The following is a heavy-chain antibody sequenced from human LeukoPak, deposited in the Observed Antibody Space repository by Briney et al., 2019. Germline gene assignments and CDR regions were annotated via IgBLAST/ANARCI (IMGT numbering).Heavy chain of an antibody. CDR2: INPNSGGT. CDR1: GYTFTSYY. D-gene: IGHD6-6*01. V-gene: IGHV1-2*04. J-gene: IGHJ4*02. Sequence: ASVKVSCKASGYTFTSYYMHWVRQAPGQGLEWMGWINPNSGGTNYAQKFQGWVTMTRDTSICTAYMELSRLRSDDTAVYYCARGQYSSSSPLDYWGQGTLVTVSS. CDR3: ARGQYSSSSPLDY.